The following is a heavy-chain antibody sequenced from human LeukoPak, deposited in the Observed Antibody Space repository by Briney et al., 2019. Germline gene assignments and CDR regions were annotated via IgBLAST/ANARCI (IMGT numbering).Heavy chain of an antibody. CDR2: ISGSGGST. Sequence: GGSLRLSCAASGFTFSSYAMSWVRQAPGKGLEWVSAISGSGGSTYYADSVKGRFTISRDNSKNTLYLQMSSLRAEDTAVYYCAKAFPTRHYYGSGSQEGDYWGQGTLVTVSS. J-gene: IGHJ4*02. D-gene: IGHD3-10*01. CDR3: AKAFPTRHYYGSGSQEGDY. CDR1: GFTFSSYA. V-gene: IGHV3-23*01.